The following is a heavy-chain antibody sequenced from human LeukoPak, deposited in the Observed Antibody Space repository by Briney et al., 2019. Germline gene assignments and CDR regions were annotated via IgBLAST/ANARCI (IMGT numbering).Heavy chain of an antibody. D-gene: IGHD4-17*01. J-gene: IGHJ3*01. V-gene: IGHV1-69*06. CDR1: GFTFINFA. CDR3: ARDTFTVTIPQHDAFDV. CDR2: VIPLFGTA. Sequence: SVKVSCKASGFTFINFAISWVRLAPGQGLEWMGGVIPLFGTAHYTQKFQGRVTFAADKSTSTAYMELTSLKSDDTAIYYCARDTFTVTIPQHDAFDVWGQGTMITVSS.